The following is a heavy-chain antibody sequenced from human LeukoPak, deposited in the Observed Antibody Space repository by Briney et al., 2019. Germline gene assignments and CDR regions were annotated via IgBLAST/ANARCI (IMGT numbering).Heavy chain of an antibody. CDR2: IYYSGSI. CDR3: ARQVVVVPAAKGLYYDFWSGLPVYWFDP. D-gene: IGHD2-2*01. Sequence: SETLSLTCTVSGGSISSSSYYWGWIRQPPGKGLEWIGNIYYSGSIYYNPSLKSRVTISVDTSKNQFSLKLSSVTAADTAVYYCARQVVVVPAAKGLYYDFWSGLPVYWFDPWGQGTLVTVSS. CDR1: GGSISSSSYY. J-gene: IGHJ5*02. V-gene: IGHV4-39*01.